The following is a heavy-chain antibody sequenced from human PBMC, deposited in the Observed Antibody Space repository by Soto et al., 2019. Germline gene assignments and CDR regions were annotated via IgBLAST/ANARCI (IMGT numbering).Heavy chain of an antibody. CDR2: ISSSSSTI. D-gene: IGHD2-2*01. V-gene: IGHV3-48*02. CDR1: GFTFSSYS. J-gene: IGHJ6*02. CDR3: ASRSSRRAGSDYGMDV. Sequence: PGGSLRLSCAASGFTFSSYSMNWVRQAPGKGLEWVSYISSSSSTIYYADSVKDRFTISRDNAKNSLYLQMNSLRDEDTAVYYCASRSSRRAGSDYGMDVWGQGTTVTVSS.